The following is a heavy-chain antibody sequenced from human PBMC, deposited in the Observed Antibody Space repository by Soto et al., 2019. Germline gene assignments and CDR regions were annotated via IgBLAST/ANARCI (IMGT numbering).Heavy chain of an antibody. CDR3: ARRRENWFFDY. V-gene: IGHV5-51*01. Sequence: PGESLKISCQGSGYSFTSYWIGWVRQMPGKGLEWMGIVYPGDYDTKYSPSFRGQVTISVDKSISTAYLQWSSLKASDTAMYYCARRRENWFFDYWGQGTLVTVSS. J-gene: IGHJ4*02. CDR2: VYPGDYDT. D-gene: IGHD3-9*01. CDR1: GYSFTSYW.